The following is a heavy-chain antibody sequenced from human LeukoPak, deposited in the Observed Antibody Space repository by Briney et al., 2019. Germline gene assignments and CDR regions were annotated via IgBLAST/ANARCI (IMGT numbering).Heavy chain of an antibody. CDR3: ARDSQEFFQH. J-gene: IGHJ1*01. V-gene: IGHV3-43*02. Sequence: PGGSLRLSCAASGFTFDNYAIHWVRQASGKGLEWVSLISGGGGSTYYADSMKGRFTISRDNSKNSLYLQMNSLRTEDTALYYCARDSQEFFQHWGQGTLVTVSS. CDR2: ISGGGGST. CDR1: GFTFDNYA.